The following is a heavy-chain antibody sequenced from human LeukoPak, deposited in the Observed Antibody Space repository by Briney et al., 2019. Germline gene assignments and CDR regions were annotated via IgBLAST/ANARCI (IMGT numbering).Heavy chain of an antibody. V-gene: IGHV4-38-2*01. Sequence: PSETLSLTCAVSGYSISINYYWGWIRQPPGKGLEWIGTIYHTGSTYYNPSLKSRVTISVDTSQNQFSLKLTSVTAADTAVYYCARSGDDYNPTYWGQGTLVTVSS. J-gene: IGHJ4*02. CDR1: GYSISINYY. D-gene: IGHD5-24*01. CDR3: ARSGDDYNPTY. CDR2: IYHTGST.